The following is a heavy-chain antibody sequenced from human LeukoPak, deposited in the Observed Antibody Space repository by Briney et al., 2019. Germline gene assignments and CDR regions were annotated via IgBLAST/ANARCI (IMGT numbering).Heavy chain of an antibody. Sequence: ASETLSLTCTVSGGFISNYDWSWIRQPPGKGLEWIGYIYYSGSTNYNPSLKSRVTISVDTSKKQFSLKLSSVTAADTAVYYCARAPVTTSSIAMANVFDYWGQGTLVTVSS. D-gene: IGHD4-17*01. CDR2: IYYSGST. J-gene: IGHJ4*02. V-gene: IGHV4-59*01. CDR1: GGFISNYD. CDR3: ARAPVTTSSIAMANVFDY.